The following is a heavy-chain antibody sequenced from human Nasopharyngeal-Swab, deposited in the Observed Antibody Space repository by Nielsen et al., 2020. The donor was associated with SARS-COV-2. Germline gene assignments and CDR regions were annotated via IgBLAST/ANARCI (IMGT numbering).Heavy chain of an antibody. CDR3: TTDRVYDYVWGSYRLGY. V-gene: IGHV3-15*01. D-gene: IGHD3-16*02. Sequence: GESLKISCAASGFTFSNAWMSWVRQAPGKGLEWVGRIKSKTDDGTTDYAAPVKGRFTISRDDSKNTLYLQMNSLKTEDTAVYYCTTDRVYDYVWGSYRLGYWGQGTLVTVSS. J-gene: IGHJ4*02. CDR1: GFTFSNAW. CDR2: IKSKTDDGTT.